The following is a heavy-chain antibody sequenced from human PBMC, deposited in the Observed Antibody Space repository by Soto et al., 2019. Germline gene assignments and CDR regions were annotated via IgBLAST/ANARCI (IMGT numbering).Heavy chain of an antibody. CDR2: INAGNGNT. CDR3: ARGITGTINWFDP. D-gene: IGHD1-7*01. J-gene: IGHJ5*02. Sequence: GASVKVSCKASGYTFTSYAMHWVRQAPGQRLEWMGWINAGNGNTKYSQKFQGRVTITRDTSASTAYMELSSLRSEDTAVYYCARGITGTINWFDPWGQGTLVTVSS. V-gene: IGHV1-3*01. CDR1: GYTFTSYA.